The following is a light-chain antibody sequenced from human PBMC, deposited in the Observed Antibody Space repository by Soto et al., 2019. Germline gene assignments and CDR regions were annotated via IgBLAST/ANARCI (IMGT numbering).Light chain of an antibody. J-gene: IGKJ1*01. V-gene: IGKV3-20*01. Sequence: EIVLTQSPGTLSLSPGQRATLACRASQSVSSNLAWYQQKPGQAPRLLIYGASSRATGIPDRFSGSGSGTDFTLTISRLEPEDFAVYYCQQYGSSPPWTFGQGTNVAIK. CDR1: QSVSSN. CDR3: QQYGSSPPWT. CDR2: GAS.